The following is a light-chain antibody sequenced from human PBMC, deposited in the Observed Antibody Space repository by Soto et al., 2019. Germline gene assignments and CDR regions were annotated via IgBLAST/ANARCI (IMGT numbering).Light chain of an antibody. J-gene: IGKJ2*01. CDR3: QQYHTYPYT. V-gene: IGKV1-5*03. CDR1: QSIDNL. CDR2: KAS. Sequence: DIQMTQSPSTLSASVGGRVTISCRASQSIDNLLAWYQQKPGRAPKLLICKASSLESGVPSRFSGSGSGTEFTLTISSLQPDDFATYYCQQYHTYPYTFGQGTRLEIK.